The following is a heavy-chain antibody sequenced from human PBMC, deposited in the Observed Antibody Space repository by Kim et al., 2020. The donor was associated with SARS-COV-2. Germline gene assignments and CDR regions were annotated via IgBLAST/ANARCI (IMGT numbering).Heavy chain of an antibody. V-gene: IGHV1-2*04. D-gene: IGHD1-1*01. CDR3: ARGSPAEPYGMDV. CDR1: GYTFTGYY. Sequence: ASVKVSCKASGYTFTGYYMHWVRQAPGQGLEWMGWINPNSGGTNYAQKFQGWVTMTRDTSISTAYMELSRLRADDTAVYYCARGSPAEPYGMDVWVRAATVTVSS. J-gene: IGHJ6*01. CDR2: INPNSGGT.